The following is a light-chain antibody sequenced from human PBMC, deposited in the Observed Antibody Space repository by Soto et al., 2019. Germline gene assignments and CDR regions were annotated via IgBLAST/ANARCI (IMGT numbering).Light chain of an antibody. V-gene: IGLV2-23*01. CDR1: SSDIGGYDY. Sequence: QSVLTQPASVSGSPGQSITISCTGTSSDIGGYDYVSWYQQRPGKAPKLMIYKGTQRPSGVSNRFSGSTSGNAASLTISGLQAGDEADYFCCSSAPESTYVFGTGTKVTVL. J-gene: IGLJ1*01. CDR2: KGT. CDR3: CSSAPESTYV.